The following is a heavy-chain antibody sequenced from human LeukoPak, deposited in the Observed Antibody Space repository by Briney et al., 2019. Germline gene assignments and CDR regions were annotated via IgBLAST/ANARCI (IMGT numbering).Heavy chain of an antibody. Sequence: GGSRRLSCAASGFTSSTYSINWVRQAPGKGLEWVSYISSSSSTIYYADSVKGRFTISRDNAKNTLYLQMNSLRAEDTAVYYCARDYGRSRDYGMDVWGQGTTVTVSS. J-gene: IGHJ6*02. CDR2: ISSSSSTI. CDR3: ARDYGRSRDYGMDV. D-gene: IGHD3-10*01. V-gene: IGHV3-48*01. CDR1: GFTSSTYS.